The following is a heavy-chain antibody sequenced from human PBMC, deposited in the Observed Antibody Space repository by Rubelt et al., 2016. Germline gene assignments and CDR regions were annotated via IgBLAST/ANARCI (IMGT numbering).Heavy chain of an antibody. V-gene: IGHV4-59*04. CDR2: IYYSGST. Sequence: QVQLQESGPGLVKPSETLSLTCTVSGGSISSYYWSWIRQPPGKGLEWIGSIYYSGSTYYNPSLKSRVTISVDTSKNQFSLKLGSVTAADTAVYYCARRVTIFGVVTGGYYFDYWGQGTLVTVSS. CDR1: GGSISSYY. CDR3: ARRVTIFGVVTGGYYFDY. J-gene: IGHJ4*02. D-gene: IGHD3-3*01.